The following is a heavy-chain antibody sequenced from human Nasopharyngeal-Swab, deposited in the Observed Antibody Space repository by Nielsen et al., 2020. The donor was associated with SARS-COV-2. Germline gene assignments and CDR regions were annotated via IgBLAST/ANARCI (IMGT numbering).Heavy chain of an antibody. CDR1: GFTFSDYY. Sequence: GESLKISCAASGFTFSDYYMSWVRQAPGKGLEWVSSISSSSSYIYYADSVKGRFTISRDNAKNSLYLQMNSLRAEDTAVYYCARATGYSSSQGDYWGQGTPVTVSS. D-gene: IGHD6-13*01. CDR3: ARATGYSSSQGDY. CDR2: ISSSSSYI. J-gene: IGHJ4*02. V-gene: IGHV3-21*01.